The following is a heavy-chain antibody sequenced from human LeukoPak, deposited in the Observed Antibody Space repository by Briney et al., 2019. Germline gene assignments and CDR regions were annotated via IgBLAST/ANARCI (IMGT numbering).Heavy chain of an antibody. CDR1: GCSISSYY. D-gene: IGHD3-3*01. Sequence: SETLSLTCTVSGCSISSYYWSWIRQPAGKGLEWIGRINTSGSTNYNPSLKNRLIISVETYDNQTFLTQTTVIAADAAVYYCARLNYYFWSGYQYYYGMDVWGQGTTVTVSS. V-gene: IGHV4-4*07. CDR3: ARLNYYFWSGYQYYYGMDV. CDR2: INTSGST. J-gene: IGHJ6*02.